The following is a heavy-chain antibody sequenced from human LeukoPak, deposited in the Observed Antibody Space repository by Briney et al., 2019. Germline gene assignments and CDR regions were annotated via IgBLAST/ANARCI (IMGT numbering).Heavy chain of an antibody. J-gene: IGHJ4*02. CDR1: GASFSDYY. CDR2: ISNIGTT. D-gene: IGHD3-16*01. V-gene: IGHV4-34*01. Sequence: PSETLSLTCAVYGASFSDYYWSWIRQSPEKGLEWIGEISNIGTTSYNPSLNSRVIMSVDTSKNQFSLRLSSVTAAGTAVYYCARGGYGPRLGNWGQGTLVTVSS. CDR3: ARGGYGPRLGN.